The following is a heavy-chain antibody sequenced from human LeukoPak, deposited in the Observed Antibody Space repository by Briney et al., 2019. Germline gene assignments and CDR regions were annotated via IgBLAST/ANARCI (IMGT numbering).Heavy chain of an antibody. Sequence: PSETLSLTCTVSGGSISSSSYYWDWIRQPPGKGLEWIGSIYYSGSTYYNPSLKSRVTISVDTSKNQFSLKLSSVTAADTAVYYCARGAGGTTDYYYYMDVWGKGTTVTISS. CDR3: ARGAGGTTDYYYYMDV. CDR1: GGSISSSSYY. CDR2: IYYSGST. D-gene: IGHD1-14*01. J-gene: IGHJ6*03. V-gene: IGHV4-39*07.